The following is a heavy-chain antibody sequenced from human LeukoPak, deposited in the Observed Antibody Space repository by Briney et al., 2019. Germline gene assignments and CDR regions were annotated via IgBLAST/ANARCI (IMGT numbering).Heavy chain of an antibody. Sequence: GTSVKVSCKASGYTFTTYGISWVRQAPGQGLEWMGWISGHNGHTNYAQKVLGRVTMTTDKSTNTAYMELRSLRSDDTAVYYCVRGVEMDNYWGQGTLVTVSS. J-gene: IGHJ4*02. CDR2: ISGHNGHT. CDR1: GYTFTTYG. V-gene: IGHV1-18*01. D-gene: IGHD5-24*01. CDR3: VRGVEMDNY.